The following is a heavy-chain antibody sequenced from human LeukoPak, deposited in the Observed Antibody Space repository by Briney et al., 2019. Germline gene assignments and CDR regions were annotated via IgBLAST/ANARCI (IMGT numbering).Heavy chain of an antibody. D-gene: IGHD5-12*01. V-gene: IGHV3-30*02. CDR2: IRYDGSNK. CDR3: AKADTITIYYYYYYMDV. J-gene: IGHJ6*03. Sequence: GGSLRLSCAASGFTFSSYGMHWVRQAPGKGLEWVAFIRYDGSNKYYADSVKGRFTISRDNSKNTLYRQMNSLRAEDTAVYYCAKADTITIYYYYYYMDVWGKGTTVTVSS. CDR1: GFTFSSYG.